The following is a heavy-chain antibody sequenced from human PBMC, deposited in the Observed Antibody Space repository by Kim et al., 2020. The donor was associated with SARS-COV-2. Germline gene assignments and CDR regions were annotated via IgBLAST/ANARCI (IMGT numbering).Heavy chain of an antibody. CDR2: IIPIFGTA. CDR3: ARDRKLGRMVTEYYGMDV. V-gene: IGHV1-69*13. Sequence: SVKVSCKASGGTFSSYAISWVRQAPGQGLEWMGGIIPIFGTANYAQKFQGRVTITADESTSTAYMELSSLRSEDTAVYYCARDRKLGRMVTEYYGMDVWGQGTTVTVSS. D-gene: IGHD5-18*01. J-gene: IGHJ6*02. CDR1: GGTFSSYA.